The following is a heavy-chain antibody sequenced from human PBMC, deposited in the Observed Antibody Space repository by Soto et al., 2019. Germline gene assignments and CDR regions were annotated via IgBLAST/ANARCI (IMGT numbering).Heavy chain of an antibody. V-gene: IGHV1-24*01. CDR2: FDPEDGET. D-gene: IGHD2-2*01. CDR1: GYTLTELS. Sequence: QVQLVQSGAEVKKPGASVKVSCKVSGYTLTELSMHWVRQAPGKGLEWMGGFDPEDGETIYAQKFQGRVTMTEDTSTDTAYMELSSLRSEDTAVYYCASMARYCISTSCMGWFDPWGQGTLVAVSS. J-gene: IGHJ5*02. CDR3: ASMARYCISTSCMGWFDP.